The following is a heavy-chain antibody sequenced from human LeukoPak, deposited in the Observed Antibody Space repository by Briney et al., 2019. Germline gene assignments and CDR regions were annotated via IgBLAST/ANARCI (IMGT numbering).Heavy chain of an antibody. J-gene: IGHJ5*02. CDR1: GGSISSYY. CDR3: ARGLRSGWYGGFDP. Sequence: SETLPLTCTVSGGSISSYYWSWIRQPPGKGLEWIGYMHYSGGTKYNSSLEGRVTISVDTSNNQFSLKLISVTAADTAVYYCARGLRSGWYGGFDPWGQGILVTVSS. D-gene: IGHD6-19*01. V-gene: IGHV4-59*01. CDR2: MHYSGGT.